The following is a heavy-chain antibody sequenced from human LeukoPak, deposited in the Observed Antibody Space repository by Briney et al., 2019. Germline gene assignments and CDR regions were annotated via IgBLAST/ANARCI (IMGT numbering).Heavy chain of an antibody. J-gene: IGHJ6*03. CDR2: MHPNTGNT. CDR3: ARRSRAFYMDV. V-gene: IGHV1-8*01. Sequence: VASVKVSCKISGYIFTTHEIFWVRQAAGQGLEWMGWMHPNTGNTDYAQKFQGRISMTRDTSIDTAYLDLGSSTSEDTAVYYCARRSRAFYMDVWGTGTKVTVSS. CDR1: GYIFTTHE.